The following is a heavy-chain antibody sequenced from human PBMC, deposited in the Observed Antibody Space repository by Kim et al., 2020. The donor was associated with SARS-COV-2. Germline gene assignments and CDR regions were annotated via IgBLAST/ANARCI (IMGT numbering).Heavy chain of an antibody. Sequence: GGSLRLSCAASGFTFSSYGMHWVRKAPGKGLEWVAVISYDGSNKYYADSVKGRFTISRDNSKNTLYLQMNSLRAEDTAVYYCAKDFAAAPNDYWGQGTLV. V-gene: IGHV3-30*18. CDR2: ISYDGSNK. CDR3: AKDFAAAPNDY. J-gene: IGHJ4*02. CDR1: GFTFSSYG. D-gene: IGHD2-2*01.